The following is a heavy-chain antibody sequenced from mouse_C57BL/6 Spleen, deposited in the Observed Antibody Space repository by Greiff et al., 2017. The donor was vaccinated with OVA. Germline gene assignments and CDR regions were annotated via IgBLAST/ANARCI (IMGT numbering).Heavy chain of an antibody. Sequence: QVQLKQPGAELVKPGASVKMSCKASGYTFTSYWITWVKQRPGQGLEWIGDIYPGSGSTNYNEKFKSKATLTVDTSSSTAYMQLSSLTSEDSAVYYCARRGYSNYHWYFDVWGTGTTVTVSS. V-gene: IGHV1-55*01. J-gene: IGHJ1*03. CDR3: ARRGYSNYHWYFDV. CDR1: GYTFTSYW. D-gene: IGHD2-5*01. CDR2: IYPGSGST.